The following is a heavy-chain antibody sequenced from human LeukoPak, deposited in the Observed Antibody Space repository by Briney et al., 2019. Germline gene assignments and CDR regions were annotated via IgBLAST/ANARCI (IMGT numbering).Heavy chain of an antibody. D-gene: IGHD3-10*01. Sequence: SETLSLTCSVSGDSITSRNWWTWVRQKPKKGLKWIGEIFHTGSTNYNPSVEGRVTISIDKSKNQFSLMLTSVTAADTALYYCARGMWFDTLFSAFDVWGQGTMVSVSS. J-gene: IGHJ3*01. CDR3: ARGMWFDTLFSAFDV. CDR1: GDSITSRNW. V-gene: IGHV4-4*02. CDR2: IFHTGST.